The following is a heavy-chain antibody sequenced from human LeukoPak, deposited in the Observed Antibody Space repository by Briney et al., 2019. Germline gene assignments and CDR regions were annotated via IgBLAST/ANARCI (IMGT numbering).Heavy chain of an antibody. V-gene: IGHV3-30*04. J-gene: IGHJ6*02. CDR3: AKDFTWTVVTYGMDV. CDR2: ISYDGSNK. D-gene: IGHD2-15*01. CDR1: GFTFSSYA. Sequence: PGRSLRLSCAASGFTFSSYAMHWVRQAPGKGLEWVAVISYDGSNKYYADSVKGRFTISRDNSKNTLYLQMNSLRAEDTAVYYCAKDFTWTVVTYGMDVWGQGTTVTVSS.